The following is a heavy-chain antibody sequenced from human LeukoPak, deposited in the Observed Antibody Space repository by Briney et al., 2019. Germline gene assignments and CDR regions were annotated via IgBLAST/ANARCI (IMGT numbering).Heavy chain of an antibody. CDR3: AKAALRYQLLSSLDY. CDR1: GFTFSSYA. J-gene: IGHJ4*02. CDR2: ISGSGAST. V-gene: IGHV3-23*01. Sequence: GGSLRLSCAASGFTFSSYAMNWARQAPGKGLELVSAISGSGASTYYADSVKGRFTISRDNSKNTLYLQMNSLRAEDTAIYYCAKAALRYQLLSSLDYWGQGTLVTVSS. D-gene: IGHD2-2*01.